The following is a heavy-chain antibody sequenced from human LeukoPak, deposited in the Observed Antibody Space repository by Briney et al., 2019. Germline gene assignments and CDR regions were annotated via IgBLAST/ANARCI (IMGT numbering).Heavy chain of an antibody. CDR2: ISYTGST. CDR1: GGSISSYY. Sequence: PSETLSLTCTVSGGSISSYYWTWIRQPPGKGLEWLGYISYTGSTNYSPSLKSRVNISVDTSKNQFSLKLNSVTAADTAVYYCAREVAGTHFDYWGQGTLVTVSS. J-gene: IGHJ4*02. D-gene: IGHD6-19*01. V-gene: IGHV4-59*01. CDR3: AREVAGTHFDY.